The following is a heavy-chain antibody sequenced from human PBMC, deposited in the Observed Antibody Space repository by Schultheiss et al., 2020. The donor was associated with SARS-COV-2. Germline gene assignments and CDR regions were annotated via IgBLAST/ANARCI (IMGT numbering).Heavy chain of an antibody. CDR2: IGTDVNSV. CDR1: GFTFSYYY. V-gene: IGHV3-74*01. J-gene: IGHJ4*02. Sequence: GGSLRLSCSASGFTFSYYYMHWFRQAPGKGLVWVSRIGTDVNSVYYVDFVKGRFTISRDNAKNTLYLQMNSLRAEDTAVYYCLRGFNSGNIDQYDYWGQGALVTVSS. D-gene: IGHD1/OR15-1a*01. CDR3: LRGFNSGNIDQYDY.